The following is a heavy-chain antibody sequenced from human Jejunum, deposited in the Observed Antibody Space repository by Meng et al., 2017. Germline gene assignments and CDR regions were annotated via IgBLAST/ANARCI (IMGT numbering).Heavy chain of an antibody. CDR2: IYYTGSA. CDR3: AREGQLMLGLVDY. J-gene: IGHJ4*02. CDR1: GDSISSGGHY. V-gene: IGHV4-31*03. D-gene: IGHD2-2*01. Sequence: QVQLQESGPGLVTPSQTLTHTCTVSGDSISSGGHYWSWIRQHPGKGLEWIGYIYYTGSAYYNPSLENRVTLSVDTSNNQFSLRLNSVTAADTAVYYCAREGQLMLGLVDYWGQGTLVTVSS.